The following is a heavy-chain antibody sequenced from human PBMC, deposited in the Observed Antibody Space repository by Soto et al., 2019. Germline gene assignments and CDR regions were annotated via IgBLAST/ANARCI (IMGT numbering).Heavy chain of an antibody. CDR1: GGSFSRYS. V-gene: IGHV4-34*01. CDR2: INQSAST. CDR3: ARGWVVTTRCWGIISGNNWFDP. Sequence: SETLSLTCAVYGGSFSRYSWRWIRQPPGKGLEWIGEINQSASTNYNPSLRSRVTISVDTSKNQFSLKLSSLTAADTAMYHCARGWVVTTRCWGIISGNNWFDPWGQGTLVTVSS. D-gene: IGHD3-16*01. J-gene: IGHJ5*02.